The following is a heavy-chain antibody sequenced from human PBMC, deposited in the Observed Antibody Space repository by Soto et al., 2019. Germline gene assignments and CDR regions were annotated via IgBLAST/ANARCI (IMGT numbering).Heavy chain of an antibody. V-gene: IGHV3-30*18. Sequence: QGQLVESGGGVVKPGRSLILSCAASGFSFSNNGMHCVRQAPAKVLEWVAIISYDGSKKYYADSVKGRFTISRDNSKNTLFLQMNSLRVEDTAVFYCAKDRVESGLGEIDYWGQGTLVTVSS. CDR3: AKDRVESGLGEIDY. J-gene: IGHJ4*02. CDR1: GFSFSNNG. CDR2: ISYDGSKK. D-gene: IGHD3-16*01.